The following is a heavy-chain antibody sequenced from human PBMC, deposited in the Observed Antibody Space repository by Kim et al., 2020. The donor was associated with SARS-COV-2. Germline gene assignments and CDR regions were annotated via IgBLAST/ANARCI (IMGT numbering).Heavy chain of an antibody. J-gene: IGHJ4*02. Sequence: TRYRPSFQGQVPISADKSISTAYLQWSSLKASDTAMYYCARNRDGYNYPYWGQGTLVTVSS. V-gene: IGHV5-51*01. D-gene: IGHD5-12*01. CDR2: T. CDR3: ARNRDGYNYPY.